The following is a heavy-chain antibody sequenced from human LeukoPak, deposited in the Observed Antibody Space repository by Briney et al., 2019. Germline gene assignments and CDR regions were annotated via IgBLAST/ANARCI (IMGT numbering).Heavy chain of an antibody. CDR3: AKDFMVVYYYYGMDV. CDR1: GFTFSSYA. D-gene: IGHD2-21*01. J-gene: IGHJ6*02. V-gene: IGHV3-23*01. CDR2: ISGSGGST. Sequence: GGSLRLSCAASGFTFSSYAMSWVRQAPGKGLEWVSAISGSGGSTYYADSVKGRFTISRDNSKNTLYLQMNSLRAEDTAVYYCAKDFMVVYYYYGMDVWGQGTTVTVSS.